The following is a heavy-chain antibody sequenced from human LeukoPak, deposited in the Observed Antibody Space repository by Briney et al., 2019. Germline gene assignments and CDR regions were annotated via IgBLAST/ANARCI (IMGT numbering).Heavy chain of an antibody. V-gene: IGHV4-39*01. CDR1: GGSISSSSYY. CDR2: INHSGST. D-gene: IGHD6-13*01. Sequence: PSETLSLTCTVSGGSISSSSYYWGWIRQPPGKGLEWIGEINHSGSTNYNPSLKSRVTISVDTPKNQFSLNLSSVTAADTAVYYCARQSGSSTWSSDYWGQGTLVTVSS. J-gene: IGHJ4*02. CDR3: ARQSGSSTWSSDY.